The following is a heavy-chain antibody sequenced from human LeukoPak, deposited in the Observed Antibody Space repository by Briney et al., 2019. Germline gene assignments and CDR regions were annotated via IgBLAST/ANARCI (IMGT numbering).Heavy chain of an antibody. Sequence: AGRSLRLSCAASGFTFRTYAMHWVRQAPGKGLEWVAVISYDGSTKYYADSVKGRFTISRDNSNNALSLQMNSLRAEDTAVYYCARHSAGYTTFFDYWGQGTLVTVSS. CDR3: ARHSAGYTTFFDY. V-gene: IGHV3-30-3*01. CDR2: ISYDGSTK. J-gene: IGHJ4*02. CDR1: GFTFRTYA. D-gene: IGHD5-24*01.